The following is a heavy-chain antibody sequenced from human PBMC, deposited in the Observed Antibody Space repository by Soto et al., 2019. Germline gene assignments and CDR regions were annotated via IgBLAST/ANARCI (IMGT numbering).Heavy chain of an antibody. V-gene: IGHV4-39*01. D-gene: IGHD4-17*01. CDR1: GGSISSSSYY. CDR2: IYYSGST. Sequence: SETLSLTCTVSGGSISSSSYYWGWIRQPPGKGLEWIGSIYYSGSTYYNPSLKSRVTISVDTSKNQFSLKLSSVTAADTTVYYSARGFPTVVTVDYWGQGTLVTVSS. CDR3: ARGFPTVVTVDY. J-gene: IGHJ4*02.